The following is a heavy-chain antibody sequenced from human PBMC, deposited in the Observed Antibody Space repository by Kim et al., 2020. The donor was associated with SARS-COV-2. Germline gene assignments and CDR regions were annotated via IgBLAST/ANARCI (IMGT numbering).Heavy chain of an antibody. Sequence: GGSLRLSCAASGFTFSSYGMHWVRQAPGKGLEWVAVIWYDGSNKYYADSVKGRFTISRDNSKNTLYLQMNSLRAEDTAVYYCAKGKTRDGYNVDYWGQGTLVTVSS. V-gene: IGHV3-33*06. J-gene: IGHJ4*02. CDR1: GFTFSSYG. CDR2: IWYDGSNK. CDR3: AKGKTRDGYNVDY. D-gene: IGHD5-12*01.